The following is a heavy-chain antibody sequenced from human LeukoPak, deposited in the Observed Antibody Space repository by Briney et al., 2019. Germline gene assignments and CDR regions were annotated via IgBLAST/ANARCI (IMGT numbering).Heavy chain of an antibody. V-gene: IGHV3-7*01. CDR1: GFTFSSDW. CDR3: ARGGSYYDSSGYYLVDY. CDR2: IKQDGSEK. Sequence: GGSLRLSCAASGFTFSSDWMSWVRQAPGKGLEWVANIKQDGSEKYYVDSVKGRFTISRDNATNSLYLQMNSLRAEDTAVYYCARGGSYYDSSGYYLVDYWGQGTLVTVSS. J-gene: IGHJ4*02. D-gene: IGHD3-22*01.